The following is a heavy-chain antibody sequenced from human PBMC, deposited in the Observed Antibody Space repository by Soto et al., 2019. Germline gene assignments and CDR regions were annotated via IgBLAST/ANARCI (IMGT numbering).Heavy chain of an antibody. V-gene: IGHV1-8*01. CDR1: GYTFTNYD. Sequence: GASVKVSCKTSGYTFTNYDINWVRQTTGQGLEWMGWLSPKNGKTDYAQKFQGRVTMTRNTAISTVYMELSSLTSEDTAVYYCGRGIEAGIDYWGQGTLVTVSS. CDR3: GRGIEAGIDY. J-gene: IGHJ4*02. CDR2: LSPKNGKT.